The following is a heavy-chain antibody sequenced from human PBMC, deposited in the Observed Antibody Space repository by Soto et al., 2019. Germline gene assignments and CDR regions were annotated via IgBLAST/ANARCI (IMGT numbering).Heavy chain of an antibody. CDR1: GGSFSGYY. Sequence: SETLSLTCAVYGGSFSGYYWSWIRQPPGKGLEWIGTIIYSGSTYYNPSLKSRVTISVDTSKNQFSLKLTSVTAADTALYYCAKGGRYYCDSWGQGSLVTVSP. J-gene: IGHJ4*02. V-gene: IGHV4-34*12. CDR2: IIYSGST. D-gene: IGHD2-15*01. CDR3: AKGGRYYCDS.